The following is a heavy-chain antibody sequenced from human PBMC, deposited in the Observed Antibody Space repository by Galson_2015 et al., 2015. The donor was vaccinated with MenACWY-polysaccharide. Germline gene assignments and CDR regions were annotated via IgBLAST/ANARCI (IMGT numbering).Heavy chain of an antibody. J-gene: IGHJ4*02. CDR3: TRDRPIDY. CDR2: IRCKASGETT. Sequence: LRLSCAASGFPFGDYAMAWFRQAPGTGLEWVGFIRCKASGETTGYAASVKGRFTISRDDSKSTAYLQMNSLQTEDTGIYYCTRDRPIDYWGQGTLVTVSS. V-gene: IGHV3-49*03. CDR1: GFPFGDYA.